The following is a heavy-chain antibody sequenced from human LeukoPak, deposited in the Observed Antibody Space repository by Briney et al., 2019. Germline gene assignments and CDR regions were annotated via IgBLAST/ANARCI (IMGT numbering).Heavy chain of an antibody. D-gene: IGHD3-10*01. J-gene: IGHJ4*02. Sequence: GGSLRLSCAASGFTFSSYLMSWVRQAPGKGLEWVANIKQGGSEKYYVDSVKGRFTISRDNAKNSLYLQMNSLRAEDTAVYYCARDSRGAFDYWGQGTLVTVSS. CDR1: GFTFSSYL. V-gene: IGHV3-7*01. CDR2: IKQGGSEK. CDR3: ARDSRGAFDY.